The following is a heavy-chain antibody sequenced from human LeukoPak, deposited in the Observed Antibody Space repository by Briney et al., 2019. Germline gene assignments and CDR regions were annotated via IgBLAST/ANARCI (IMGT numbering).Heavy chain of an antibody. CDR3: ARRIYGSGSSGLDF. CDR2: TYYRSKWYN. J-gene: IGHJ4*02. V-gene: IGHV6-1*01. CDR1: GDSVSSNSAA. Sequence: SQTLSLTCAISGDSVSSNSAAWNWIRQSPSRGLEWLGRTYYRSKWYNDSALSVKSRIVINPDIAKNQFSLQLNSVTSEDTAVYYCARRIYGSGSSGLDFWGQGTLVTVSS. D-gene: IGHD3-10*01.